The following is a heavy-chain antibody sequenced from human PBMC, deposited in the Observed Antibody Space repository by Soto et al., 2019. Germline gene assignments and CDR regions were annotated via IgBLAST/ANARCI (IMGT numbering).Heavy chain of an antibody. V-gene: IGHV4-4*02. Sequence: PSETLSLTCAVSGGSISSSNWWSWVRQPPGKGLEWIGEIYHSGSTNYNPSLKSRVTISVDKSKNQFSLKLSSVTAADTAVYYCARSPLLAFIRAGGDAFDIWGQGTMVTVSS. CDR3: ARSPLLAFIRAGGDAFDI. D-gene: IGHD2-8*02. CDR1: GGSISSSNW. J-gene: IGHJ3*02. CDR2: IYHSGST.